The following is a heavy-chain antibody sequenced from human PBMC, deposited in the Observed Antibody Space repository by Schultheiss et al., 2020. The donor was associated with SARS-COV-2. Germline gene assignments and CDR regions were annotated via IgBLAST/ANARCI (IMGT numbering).Heavy chain of an antibody. Sequence: SETLSLTCTVSGGSISSYYWSWIRQPPGKGLEWIGYIYYSGSTNYNPSLKSRVTMSVDTSKNQFSLKLSSVTAADTAVYYCARGPWGSGSAFDYWGQGTLVTVSS. D-gene: IGHD3-10*01. CDR2: IYYSGST. V-gene: IGHV4-59*12. CDR3: ARGPWGSGSAFDY. J-gene: IGHJ4*02. CDR1: GGSISSYY.